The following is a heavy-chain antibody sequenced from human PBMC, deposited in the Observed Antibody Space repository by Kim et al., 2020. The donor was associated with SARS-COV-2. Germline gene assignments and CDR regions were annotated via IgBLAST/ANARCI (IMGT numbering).Heavy chain of an antibody. Sequence: GGSLRLSCAASGFIVSGNHMSWVRQAPGKGLEWVSVIYSGGSTYYVDSVRGRFIISRDKSKNTLYLQMNSLRAEDTAVYYCARDGGGIDWYFDLWGRGSLVTVSS. V-gene: IGHV3-66*01. J-gene: IGHJ2*01. CDR1: GFIVSGNH. CDR2: IYSGGST. CDR3: ARDGGGIDWYFDL. D-gene: IGHD6-13*01.